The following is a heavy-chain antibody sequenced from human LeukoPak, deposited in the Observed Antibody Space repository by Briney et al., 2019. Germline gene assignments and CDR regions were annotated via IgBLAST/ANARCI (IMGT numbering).Heavy chain of an antibody. D-gene: IGHD1-26*01. J-gene: IGHJ3*02. V-gene: IGHV4-61*01. CDR3: ARLPWELGAFDI. CDR1: GGSVSSGSYY. Sequence: PSETLSLTCTVSGGSVSSGSYYWSWIRQPPGKGLEWIGYIYYSGSTNYNPSLKSRVTISVDTSKNQFSLKLSSVTAADTAVYHCARLPWELGAFDIWGQGTMVTVSS. CDR2: IYYSGST.